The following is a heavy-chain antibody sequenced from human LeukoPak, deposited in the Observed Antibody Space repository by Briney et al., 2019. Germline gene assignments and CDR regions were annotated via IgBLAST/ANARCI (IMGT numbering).Heavy chain of an antibody. Sequence: GGSLRLSCAASGFTFSSYAMSWVRQAPGKGLEWVSAISGSGGSTYYADSVKGRFTISRDNAKNTLYLQRNSLRAEATAVYYYEKDLPRGRYFDPWGQGTLVTVSS. CDR2: ISGSGGST. J-gene: IGHJ5*02. V-gene: IGHV3-23*01. CDR1: GFTFSSYA. D-gene: IGHD1-14*01. CDR3: EKDLPRGRYFDP.